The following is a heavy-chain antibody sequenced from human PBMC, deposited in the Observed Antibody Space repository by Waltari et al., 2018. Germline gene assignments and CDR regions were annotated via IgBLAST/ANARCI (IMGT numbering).Heavy chain of an antibody. Sequence: EVQLVESGGGLVQPGGSLRLSCEASGFTFSSSWMSWVRPAPVKGLELVANIKQDGSEKYYVDSVKGRFTISRDNAKNSLYLQMNSLRAEDTAVYYCASGSPTNIAAAGVAFDIWGQGTMVTVSS. J-gene: IGHJ3*02. CDR1: GFTFSSSW. CDR2: IKQDGSEK. D-gene: IGHD6-13*01. CDR3: ASGSPTNIAAAGVAFDI. V-gene: IGHV3-7*01.